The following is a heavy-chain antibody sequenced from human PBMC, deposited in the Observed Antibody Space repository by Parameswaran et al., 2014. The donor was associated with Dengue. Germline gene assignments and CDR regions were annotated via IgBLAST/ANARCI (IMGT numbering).Heavy chain of an antibody. CDR2: ISSSSSTI. Sequence: VRQAPGKGLEWVSYISSSSSTIYYADSVKGRFTISRDNARNSLYLQMNSLRDEDTAVYYCARDKGRCSSTSCYDWWFDPWGQGTLVTVSS. V-gene: IGHV3-48*02. D-gene: IGHD2-2*01. J-gene: IGHJ5*02. CDR3: ARDKGRCSSTSCYDWWFDP.